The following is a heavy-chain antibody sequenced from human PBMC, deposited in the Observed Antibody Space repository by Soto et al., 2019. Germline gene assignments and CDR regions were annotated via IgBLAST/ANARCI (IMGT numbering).Heavy chain of an antibody. CDR1: GFTFSDYY. J-gene: IGHJ4*02. CDR2: ISSGGRVI. V-gene: IGHV3-11*01. D-gene: IGHD3-16*01. Sequence: QVQLVESGGSLVKPGGSLRLSCVASGFTFSDYYMSLFRQSPGKGLEWVSYISSGGRVIDSADSMKGRFTISRDNAKNSLYLQVNSLRAEDTAVYYCAREPRDDFMITGGFDYWGQGTLVTVSS. CDR3: AREPRDDFMITGGFDY.